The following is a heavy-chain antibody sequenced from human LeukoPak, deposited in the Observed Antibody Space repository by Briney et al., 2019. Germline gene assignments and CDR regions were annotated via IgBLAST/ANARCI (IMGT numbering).Heavy chain of an antibody. Sequence: PPETLSLTCAVYGGSFSGYYWSWIRQPPGKGLEWIGEINHSGSTNYNPSLKSRVTISVDTSKNQFSLKLSSVTAADTAVYYCATRLSNSGSAFRHWGQGTLVTVSS. CDR2: INHSGST. D-gene: IGHD2/OR15-2a*01. CDR3: ATRLSNSGSAFRH. V-gene: IGHV4-34*01. J-gene: IGHJ1*01. CDR1: GGSFSGYY.